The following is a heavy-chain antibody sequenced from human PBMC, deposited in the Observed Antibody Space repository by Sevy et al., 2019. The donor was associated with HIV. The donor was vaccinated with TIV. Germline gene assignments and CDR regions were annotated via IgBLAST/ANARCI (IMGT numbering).Heavy chain of an antibody. V-gene: IGHV1-69*13. Sequence: ASVKVSCKVSGGSFSNSDVIWVRQAPGQGLEWMGRIIPRFGTANYAQRFQGRVTITADESTRTVFMELSRLRSEDTALFYCARVGGAREGYDYVGSSFIDYWGQGTLVTVSS. CDR1: GGSFSNSD. CDR2: IIPRFGTA. CDR3: ARVGGAREGYDYVGSSFIDY. J-gene: IGHJ4*02. D-gene: IGHD3-16*01.